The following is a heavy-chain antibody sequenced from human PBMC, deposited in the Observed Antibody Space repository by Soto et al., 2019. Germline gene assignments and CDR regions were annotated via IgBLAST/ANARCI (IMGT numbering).Heavy chain of an antibody. CDR2: MHTGGNEK. CDR3: AKDADTTGHYSHFDL. V-gene: IGHV3-30*02. Sequence: QVQLVESGGGVVQPGGPLRLSCAASGFTFSYYGFHWVRQAPGKGLEWVAVMHTGGNEKYYVDSVKGRFTVSRDDSRNMVYVEMSGLRAEDTAEYFCAKDADTTGHYSHFDLWGRGALVAVS. J-gene: IGHJ4*02. CDR1: GFTFSYYG. D-gene: IGHD3-9*01.